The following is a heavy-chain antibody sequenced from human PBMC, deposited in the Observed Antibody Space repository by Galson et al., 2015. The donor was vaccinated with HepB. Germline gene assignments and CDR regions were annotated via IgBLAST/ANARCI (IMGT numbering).Heavy chain of an antibody. V-gene: IGHV1-3*01. D-gene: IGHD2-2*01. CDR3: ASGKAGYCSSTSCYSYYYYGMDV. CDR1: GYTFTSYA. CDR2: INAGNGNT. Sequence: SVKVSCKASGYTFTSYAMHWVRQAPGQRLEWMGWINAGNGNTKYSQKFQGRVTITRDTSASTAYMELSSLRSEDTAVYYCASGKAGYCSSTSCYSYYYYGMDVWGQGTTVTVSS. J-gene: IGHJ6*02.